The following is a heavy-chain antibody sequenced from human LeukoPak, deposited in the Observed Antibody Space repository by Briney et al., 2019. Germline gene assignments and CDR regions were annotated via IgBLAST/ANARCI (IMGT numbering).Heavy chain of an antibody. J-gene: IGHJ4*02. D-gene: IGHD6-13*01. CDR2: IYYSGSN. CDR1: GGSISSSSYY. CDR3: ARQVGHSSSWRLDY. V-gene: IGHV4-39*01. Sequence: SETLSLTCTVSGGSISSSSYYWGWIRQPPGKGLEWIGSIYYSGSNYYNPSLKSRVTISVDTSKNQFSLKRSSVTAADTAVYYCARQVGHSSSWRLDYWGQGTLVTVSS.